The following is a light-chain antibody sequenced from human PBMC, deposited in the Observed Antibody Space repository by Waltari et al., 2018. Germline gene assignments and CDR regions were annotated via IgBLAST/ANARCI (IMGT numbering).Light chain of an antibody. Sequence: DIVMTQSPDSLAVSLGERATINCKSSQSVLYSSNNKNYSAWYQQKPGQPPKLLIYWASTRESGVPDRFSGSGSGTDFTLTISSLRAEDVAVYYCQQYYSTPPVTFGQGTRLEIK. CDR2: WAS. CDR3: QQYYSTPPVT. J-gene: IGKJ5*01. CDR1: QSVLYSSNNKNY. V-gene: IGKV4-1*01.